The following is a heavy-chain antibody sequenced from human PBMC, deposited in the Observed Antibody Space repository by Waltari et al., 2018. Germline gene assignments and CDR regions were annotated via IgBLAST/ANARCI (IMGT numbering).Heavy chain of an antibody. CDR2: IYWDDDK. Sequence: QITLKESGPTLVKPTQTLTLTCTFSGFSLSTSGVGVGWIRQPPGKALEWLALIYWDDDKRDSPSLKSRLTITKDTSKNQVVLTMTNMDPVDTATYYCAHRTIAAAGRSGFDYWGQGTLVTVSS. CDR1: GFSLSTSGVG. CDR3: AHRTIAAAGRSGFDY. J-gene: IGHJ4*02. V-gene: IGHV2-5*02. D-gene: IGHD6-13*01.